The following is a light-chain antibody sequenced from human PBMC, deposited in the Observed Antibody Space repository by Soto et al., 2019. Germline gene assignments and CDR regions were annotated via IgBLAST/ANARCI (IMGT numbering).Light chain of an antibody. CDR3: SSYTSSSTYV. V-gene: IGLV2-14*01. J-gene: IGLJ1*01. CDR1: SSEVGGYNY. CDR2: DVS. Sequence: QSVLTQPASGSGSPGQSITISCPGTSSEVGGYNYVSWYQQHPGKAPKLMIYDVSNRPSGVSNRFSGSKSGNTASLTISGLQAEDEADYYCSSYTSSSTYVFGTGTKVTVL.